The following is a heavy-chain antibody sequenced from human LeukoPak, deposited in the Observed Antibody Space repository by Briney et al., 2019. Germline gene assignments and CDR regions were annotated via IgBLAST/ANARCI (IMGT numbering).Heavy chain of an antibody. J-gene: IGHJ4*02. Sequence: SETLSLTCAVYGGSFSGYYWSWIRQPPGKGLEWIGEINHSGSTNYNPSLKSRVTISVDTSKNQFSLKLSSVTAADTAVYYCASFGGYSSSTDYWGQGTLVTVSS. V-gene: IGHV4-34*01. CDR1: GGSFSGYY. CDR3: ASFGGYSSSTDY. D-gene: IGHD6-6*01. CDR2: INHSGST.